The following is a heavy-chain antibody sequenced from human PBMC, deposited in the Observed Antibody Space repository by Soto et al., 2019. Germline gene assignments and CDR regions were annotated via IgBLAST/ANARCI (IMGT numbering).Heavy chain of an antibody. V-gene: IGHV4-59*08. CDR2: IYYSGST. Sequence: QVQLQESGPGLVKPSETLSLTCTVSGGSISSYYWSWIRQPPGKGLEWIGYIYYSGSTNYNPSLKRXXTXSXXTSKNQFSLKLSSVTAADTAVYYCARQSGFGWFDPWGQGTLVTVSS. CDR1: GGSISSYY. CDR3: ARQSGFGWFDP. J-gene: IGHJ5*02. D-gene: IGHD5-12*01.